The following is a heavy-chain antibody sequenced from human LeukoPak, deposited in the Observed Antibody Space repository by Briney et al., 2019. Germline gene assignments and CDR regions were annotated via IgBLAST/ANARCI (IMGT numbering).Heavy chain of an antibody. CDR2: ISGYSGNT. J-gene: IGHJ4*02. V-gene: IGHV1-18*01. CDR3: ARDYYDSSGYFVIDY. Sequence: ASVKVSCKASGYTFTSYGISWVRQAPGQGLEWMGWISGYSGNTNYAQKLQGRVTVTTDTSTSTAYMELRSLRSDDTAVYYCARDYYDSSGYFVIDYWGQGTLVTVSS. D-gene: IGHD3-22*01. CDR1: GYTFTSYG.